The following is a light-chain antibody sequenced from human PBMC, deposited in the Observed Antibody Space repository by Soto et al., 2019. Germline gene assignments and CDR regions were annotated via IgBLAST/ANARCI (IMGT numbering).Light chain of an antibody. J-gene: IGLJ1*01. CDR1: SNDVGGYNY. Sequence: QSVLTQPASVSGSPGQSITISCTGTSNDVGGYNYVSWYQQHLGKAPKLMIYELSNRPSGISNRFSGSKSGNAAPLTISGLHAEDEADYYCSSYTTTSTDVFGTGTKATVL. V-gene: IGLV2-14*01. CDR2: ELS. CDR3: SSYTTTSTDV.